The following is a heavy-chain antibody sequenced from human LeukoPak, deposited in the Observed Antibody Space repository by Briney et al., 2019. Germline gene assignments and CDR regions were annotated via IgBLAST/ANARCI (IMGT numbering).Heavy chain of an antibody. Sequence: GGSLRLSCAASGFTFSSFWMSWFRQAPGKGLEWVASIKHDGSEKYYVDSVKGRFTISRDNAKNSLYLQMNSLRAEDTAVYYCARESPYYYDSSDAFDIWGQGTMVTVSS. V-gene: IGHV3-7*03. D-gene: IGHD3-22*01. CDR1: GFTFSSFW. CDR2: IKHDGSEK. J-gene: IGHJ3*02. CDR3: ARESPYYYDSSDAFDI.